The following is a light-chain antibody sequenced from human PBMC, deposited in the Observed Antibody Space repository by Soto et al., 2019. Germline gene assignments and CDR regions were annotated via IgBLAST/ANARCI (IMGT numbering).Light chain of an antibody. CDR1: QSISRW. J-gene: IGKJ2*01. CDR2: AAS. CDR3: QQYNDSFPYT. Sequence: IQMTQSPSTLSASVGDRVTITCRASQSISRWLAWYQQKPGTAPKLLIYAASTLETGVPSRFSGSRSGTEFTLTVSSLQPDDFATYYCQQYNDSFPYTFGQGTNLEI. V-gene: IGKV1-5*03.